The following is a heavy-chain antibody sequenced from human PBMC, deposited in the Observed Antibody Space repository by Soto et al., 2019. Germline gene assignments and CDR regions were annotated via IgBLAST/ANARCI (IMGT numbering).Heavy chain of an antibody. Sequence: GGSLRLSCAASGFTFSSYWMSWVRQAPGKGLEWVANIKQDGSEKYYVDSVKGRFTISRDNAKNSLYLQMNSLRAEDTAVYYCARDSGSDRYYDFWSGYLNYYYYYMDVWGKGTTVTVSS. D-gene: IGHD3-3*01. CDR2: IKQDGSEK. CDR1: GFTFSSYW. V-gene: IGHV3-7*01. J-gene: IGHJ6*03. CDR3: ARDSGSDRYYDFWSGYLNYYYYYMDV.